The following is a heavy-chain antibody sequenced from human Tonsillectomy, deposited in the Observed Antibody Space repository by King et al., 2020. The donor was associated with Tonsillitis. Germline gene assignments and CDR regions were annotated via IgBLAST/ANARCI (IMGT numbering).Heavy chain of an antibody. CDR3: VGVYDYVWGSYRYFDL. D-gene: IGHD3-16*02. J-gene: IGHJ2*01. V-gene: IGHV1-58*01. CDR2: IVVGSGNT. CDR1: GFTGSSYA. Sequence: VQLVESGPEVKKPGTSVKVSCKASGFTGSSYAVQWVRQARGQRLECIGWIVVGSGNTNYAQKFQERVTITRDMSTSTAYMELSSLRSEDTAVYFCVGVYDYVWGSYRYFDLWRRGTLVTVSS.